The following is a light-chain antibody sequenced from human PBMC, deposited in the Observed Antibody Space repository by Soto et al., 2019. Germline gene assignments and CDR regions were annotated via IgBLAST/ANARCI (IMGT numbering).Light chain of an antibody. Sequence: QSVLTQPPSVSAAPGQKVTFSCSGSSSNIGSNYVSWYQQFPEAAPKLLIYDNDKRPSGIPDRFSGSKSGTSATLGITGLQTGDEADYYCATWDRSLSAGVFGGGTKLTVL. CDR1: SSNIGSNY. CDR2: DND. J-gene: IGLJ2*01. CDR3: ATWDRSLSAGV. V-gene: IGLV1-51*01.